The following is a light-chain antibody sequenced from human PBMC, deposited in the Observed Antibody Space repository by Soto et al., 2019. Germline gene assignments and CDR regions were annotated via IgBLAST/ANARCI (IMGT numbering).Light chain of an antibody. J-gene: IGKJ5*01. Sequence: DIQMTQSPSSLSVSVGDRVTITCRASQSIGGFLNWYQQKPGKAPKFLIYGASTLQSGVPSRFTGSGSGTDFTLTVNSLQPEDFATYYCQQSYSSPTTFGQGTRLEI. CDR2: GAS. CDR1: QSIGGF. CDR3: QQSYSSPTT. V-gene: IGKV1-39*01.